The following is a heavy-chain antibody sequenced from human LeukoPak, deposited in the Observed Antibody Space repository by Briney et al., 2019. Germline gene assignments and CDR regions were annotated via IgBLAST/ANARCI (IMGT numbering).Heavy chain of an antibody. CDR2: ISSSSSTI. CDR3: ARDRGGSYSAIDY. Sequence: GGSLRLSCTVSGFTFSDHYLDWVRQAPGKGLEWVSFISSSSSTIYYADSVKGRFTISRDNAKNSLYLQMNSLRAEDTAVYYCARDRGGSYSAIDYWGQGTLVTVSS. CDR1: GFTFSDHY. D-gene: IGHD1-26*01. J-gene: IGHJ4*02. V-gene: IGHV3-11*04.